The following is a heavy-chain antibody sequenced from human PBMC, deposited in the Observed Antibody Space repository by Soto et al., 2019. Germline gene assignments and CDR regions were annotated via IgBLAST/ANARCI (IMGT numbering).Heavy chain of an antibody. V-gene: IGHV5-10-1*01. Sequence: PGESVKFSCKGCGYSFRSYWISWVRQMPGIGLEWMGRIDPSASYTNYRPSFQGQVTISADKSFSSAYLQWSSLKASDTAMYYCARLGRYYYGMDVYGQGTTVTVSS. CDR2: IDPSASYT. CDR1: GYSFRSYW. D-gene: IGHD3-10*01. CDR3: ARLGRYYYGMDV. J-gene: IGHJ6*02.